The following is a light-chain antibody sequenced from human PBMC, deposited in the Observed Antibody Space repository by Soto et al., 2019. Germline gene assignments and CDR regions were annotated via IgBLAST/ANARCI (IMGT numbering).Light chain of an antibody. CDR1: QSVSSN. CDR2: GAS. CDR3: QQYNNWPPIT. Sequence: EIVMRQSPATLSVSPGERATLSFRASQSVSSNLAWYQQKPGQAPRLLIYGASTRATGIPARFSGSGSATEFTLTISSLQSEDFAVYYCQQYNNWPPITFGQGTRLEIK. V-gene: IGKV3-15*01. J-gene: IGKJ5*01.